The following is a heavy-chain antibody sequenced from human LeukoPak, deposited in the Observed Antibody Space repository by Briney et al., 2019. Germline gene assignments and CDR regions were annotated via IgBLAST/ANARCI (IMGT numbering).Heavy chain of an antibody. J-gene: IGHJ4*02. CDR1: GFTFSNYW. D-gene: IGHD1-26*01. V-gene: IGHV3-7*01. CDR2: IKQDGSER. Sequence: GGSLRLSCAASGFTFSNYWMTWVRQAPGKGLQWVANIKQDGSERYYVDSVRGRFTISRDNAKNSVYLQVNSLRVEDTAMYYCVRDTGGSGSYPDFWGQGVLVTVSS. CDR3: VRDTGGSGSYPDF.